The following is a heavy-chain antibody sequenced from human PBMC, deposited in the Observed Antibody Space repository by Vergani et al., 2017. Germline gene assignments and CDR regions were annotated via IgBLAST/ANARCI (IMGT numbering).Heavy chain of an antibody. V-gene: IGHV3-11*05. CDR2: ISSSSSYT. CDR1: GLTFSDYY. CDR3: ASSSTRDSSSLGRGGMDV. D-gene: IGHD6-6*01. J-gene: IGHJ6*02. Sequence: QVQLVESGGGLVKPGGSLRLSCAASGLTFSDYYMSWIRQAPGKGLEWVSYISSSSSYTNYADSVKGRFTISRDNAKNSLYLQMNSLRAEDTAVYYCASSSTRDSSSLGRGGMDVWGQGTTVTVSS.